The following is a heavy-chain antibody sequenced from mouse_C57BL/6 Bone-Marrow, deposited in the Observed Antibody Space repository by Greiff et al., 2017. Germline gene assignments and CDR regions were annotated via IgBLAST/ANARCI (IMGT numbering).Heavy chain of an antibody. Sequence: EVKLVESGGGLVKPGGSLKLSCAASGFTFSSYAMSWVSQTPEKRLEWVATISDGGSYTYYPDNVKGRFTISRDNAKNNLYLQMSHLKSEDTAMYYCARDYGYHWYFDVWGTGTTVTVSS. CDR2: ISDGGSYT. J-gene: IGHJ1*03. D-gene: IGHD2-2*01. V-gene: IGHV5-4*01. CDR1: GFTFSSYA. CDR3: ARDYGYHWYFDV.